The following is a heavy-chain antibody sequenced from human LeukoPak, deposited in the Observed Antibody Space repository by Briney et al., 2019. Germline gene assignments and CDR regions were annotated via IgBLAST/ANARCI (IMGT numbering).Heavy chain of an antibody. J-gene: IGHJ4*02. CDR3: TRGREGNYGLFDS. Sequence: QPGGSLRLSCAASGFSFNSYWMHWVRQAPGSGLVWVSRISNDGRSTSFADSVEGRFTISRDNAKNTLYLQMNSLSAEDTAVYYCTRGREGNYGLFDSWGQGTLVTVSS. V-gene: IGHV3-74*01. CDR1: GFSFNSYW. CDR2: ISNDGRST. D-gene: IGHD3-10*01.